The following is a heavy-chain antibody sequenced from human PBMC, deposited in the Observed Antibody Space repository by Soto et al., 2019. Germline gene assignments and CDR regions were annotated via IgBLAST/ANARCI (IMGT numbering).Heavy chain of an antibody. CDR3: AREGLDFCSCYGDRGGVMDV. CDR1: GGSIRRSNW. Sequence: EKLRLTCAVSGGSIRRSNWWSWVRQPPGKGLEWIGEIYHSGSTNYNPSLKSRVTISVDKSKNQFSLKLSSVTAADTAVYYCAREGLDFCSCYGDRGGVMDVCAQGSTVTVS. CDR2: IYHSGST. J-gene: IGHJ6*02. D-gene: IGHD3-3*01. V-gene: IGHV4-4*02.